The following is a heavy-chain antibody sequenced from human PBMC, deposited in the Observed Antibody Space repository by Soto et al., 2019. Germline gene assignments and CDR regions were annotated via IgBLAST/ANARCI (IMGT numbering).Heavy chain of an antibody. CDR3: AREGSYSAYNFAHGIQLWSFDS. CDR2: ILSSGST. V-gene: IGHV4-4*07. Sequence: SETLSLTCTVSGGSINTFYWSWVRQPAGKGLEWIGRILSSGSTSFNPSLESRVAMSVDTSKNHFSLNLGSVTAADMAVYYCAREGSYSAYNFAHGIQLWSFDSGAREPWSPSPQ. J-gene: IGHJ4*02. D-gene: IGHD5-12*01. CDR1: GGSINTFY.